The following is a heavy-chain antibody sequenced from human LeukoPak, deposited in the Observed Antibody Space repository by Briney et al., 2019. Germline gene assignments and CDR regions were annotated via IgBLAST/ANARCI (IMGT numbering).Heavy chain of an antibody. V-gene: IGHV4-39*01. CDR1: GASISTSDYQ. D-gene: IGHD2-15*01. Sequence: PSETLSLTCTVSGASISTSDYQWGWIRQPPGKGLAWIGSIYYSGSTYYNPSFKSRVTLSLDTSKNQFSLRLSSVTAADTALYYCARYCSARSCYDSNWFDPWGQGTLVTVSS. J-gene: IGHJ5*02. CDR3: ARYCSARSCYDSNWFDP. CDR2: IYYSGST.